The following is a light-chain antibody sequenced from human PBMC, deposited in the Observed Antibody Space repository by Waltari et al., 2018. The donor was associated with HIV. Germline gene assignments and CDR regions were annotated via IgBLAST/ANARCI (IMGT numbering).Light chain of an antibody. J-gene: IGLJ1*01. CDR2: EVN. CDR1: SRDIGTYTY. CDR3: SSYADNNNYV. Sequence: QPALTQPPSASGSPGQSVTISCTGTSRDIGTYTYVSWYQQHPGRAPNLLIYEVNKRPSGVPVRFSGSKSANTASLTVSGLQVADEADYYCSSYADNNNYVFGTGTRVTVL. V-gene: IGLV2-8*01.